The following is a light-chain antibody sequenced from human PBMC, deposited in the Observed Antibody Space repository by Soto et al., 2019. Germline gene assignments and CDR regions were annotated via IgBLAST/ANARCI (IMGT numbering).Light chain of an antibody. CDR1: QSVSDSY. V-gene: IGKV3-20*01. Sequence: EIVLTQSPGTLSLSPGETATLSCRASQSVSDSYLSWYQQKPGQAPRLLIYGASNRATGIPDRFSGGGSGTDFTLTISRLEPEDFAVYFCQHYGRSPPYTFGQGPKLDIK. CDR3: QHYGRSPPYT. CDR2: GAS. J-gene: IGKJ2*01.